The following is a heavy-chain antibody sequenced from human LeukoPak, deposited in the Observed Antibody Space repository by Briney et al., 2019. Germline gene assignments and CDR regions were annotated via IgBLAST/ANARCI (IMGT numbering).Heavy chain of an antibody. J-gene: IGHJ5*02. CDR3: AKGFLYYYDSSGYSSRQNWFDP. D-gene: IGHD3-22*01. V-gene: IGHV3-23*01. Sequence: GGSLRLSCAASGFTFSSYAMSWVRQAPGKGLEWVSAISGRGGSTYYADSVKGRFTISRDNSKNTLYLQMNSLRAEDTAVYYCAKGFLYYYDSSGYSSRQNWFDPWGQGTLVTVSS. CDR2: ISGRGGST. CDR1: GFTFSSYA.